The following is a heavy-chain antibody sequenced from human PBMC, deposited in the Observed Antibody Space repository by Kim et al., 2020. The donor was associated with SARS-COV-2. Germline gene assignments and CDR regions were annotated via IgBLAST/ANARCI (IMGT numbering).Heavy chain of an antibody. V-gene: IGHV4-28*01. CDR1: GYSISSSNW. D-gene: IGHD1-1*01. J-gene: IGHJ4*02. CDR3: ARIASESVGYNSYFDY. Sequence: SETLSLTCAVSGYSISSSNWWGWIRQPPGKGLEWIGYIYYSGSTYYNPSLKSRVTMSVDTSKNQFSLKLSSVTAVDTAVYYCARIASESVGYNSYFDYWGQGTLVTVSS. CDR2: IYYSGST.